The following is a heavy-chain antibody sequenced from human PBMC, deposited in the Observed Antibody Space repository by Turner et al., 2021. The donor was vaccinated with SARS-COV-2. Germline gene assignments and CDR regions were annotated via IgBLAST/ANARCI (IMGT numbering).Heavy chain of an antibody. V-gene: IGHV4-39*01. CDR2: IYYSGDT. Sequence: QLQLQESGPGLVKPSETLSHTCTVSDGSISSNIYYWSWIRQSPGKGLEGIGSIYYSGDTFYNPSLKSRATISMDTSKNQFSLRLTSVTAADTAVYYCATREYSSGHFDYWGQGTLVTVSS. CDR3: ATREYSSGHFDY. D-gene: IGHD5-18*01. CDR1: DGSISSNIYY. J-gene: IGHJ4*02.